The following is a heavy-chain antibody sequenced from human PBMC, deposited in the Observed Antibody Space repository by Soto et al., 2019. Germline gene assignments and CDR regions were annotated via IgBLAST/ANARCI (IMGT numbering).Heavy chain of an antibody. V-gene: IGHV3-30-3*01. CDR3: ARDRFASGWSYFDY. J-gene: IGHJ4*02. CDR2: ISDDGSNK. Sequence: QVQLVESGGGVVQPGRSLRLSCAASGFTFSNYALHWVRQAPGKGLEWVAVISDDGSNKYYADSVKGRFTISRDNSKKTLYLQMNSLRAEDTAVYYCARDRFASGWSYFDYWGQGTPVTVSS. CDR1: GFTFSNYA. D-gene: IGHD6-13*01.